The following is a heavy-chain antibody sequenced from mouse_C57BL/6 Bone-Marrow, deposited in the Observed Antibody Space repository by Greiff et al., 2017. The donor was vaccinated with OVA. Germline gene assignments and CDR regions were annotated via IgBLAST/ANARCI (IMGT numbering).Heavy chain of an antibody. D-gene: IGHD3-3*01. Sequence: EVKLVESGGDLVKPGGSLKLSCAASGFTFSSYGMSWVRQTPDKRLEWVATISSGGSYNYYPASVQGRFTISRDNAKNTLYLQVSSRKSEDTAMDYCARRDAVYFDYWGQGTTLTVSS. CDR1: GFTFSSYG. J-gene: IGHJ2*01. CDR2: ISSGGSYN. V-gene: IGHV5-6*02. CDR3: ARRDAVYFDY.